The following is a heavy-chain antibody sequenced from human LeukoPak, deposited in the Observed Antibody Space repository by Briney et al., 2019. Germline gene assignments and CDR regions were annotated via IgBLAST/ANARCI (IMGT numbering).Heavy chain of an antibody. D-gene: IGHD3-3*01. CDR3: ARVNTIFGVVTNFDY. Sequence: SETLSLTCAVYGGSFSGYYWSWIRQPPGKGLEWIGYIYYSGSTYYNPSLKSRVTISVDTSKNQFSLKLSSVTAADTAVYYCARVNTIFGVVTNFDYWGQGTLVTVSS. CDR1: GGSFSGYY. V-gene: IGHV4-59*08. J-gene: IGHJ4*02. CDR2: IYYSGST.